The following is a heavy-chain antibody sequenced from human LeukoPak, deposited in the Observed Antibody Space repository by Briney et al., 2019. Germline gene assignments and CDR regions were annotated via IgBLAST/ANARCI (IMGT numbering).Heavy chain of an antibody. Sequence: PGGSLSLSCAASGFTLSDYYMSWIRQAPGKGLEWVSYISSSGSTIYYADSVKGRFTISRDNAKNSLYLQMNSLRAEDTAVYHCARDRWYSGSYDYWGQGTLGTVSS. D-gene: IGHD1-26*01. CDR1: GFTLSDYY. CDR3: ARDRWYSGSYDY. J-gene: IGHJ4*02. V-gene: IGHV3-11*01. CDR2: ISSSGSTI.